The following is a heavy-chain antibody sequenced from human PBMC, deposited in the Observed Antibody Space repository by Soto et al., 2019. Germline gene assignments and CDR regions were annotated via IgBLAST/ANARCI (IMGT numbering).Heavy chain of an antibody. D-gene: IGHD6-19*01. J-gene: IGHJ4*02. Sequence: PGGSLRLSCAASGFTFSSYGMHWVRQAPGKGLEWVAVISYDGSNKYYADSVKGRFTISRDNSKNTLYLQVNSLRAEDTAVYYCAKGSSGWSSSLAYWGQGTLVTVSS. CDR2: ISYDGSNK. V-gene: IGHV3-30*18. CDR1: GFTFSSYG. CDR3: AKGSSGWSSSLAY.